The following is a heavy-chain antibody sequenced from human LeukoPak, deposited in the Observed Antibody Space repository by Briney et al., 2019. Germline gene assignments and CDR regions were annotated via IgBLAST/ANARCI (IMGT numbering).Heavy chain of an antibody. CDR3: AKASDSSGLGANFDY. CDR1: GFTFSSYG. V-gene: IGHV3-23*01. D-gene: IGHD3-22*01. J-gene: IGHJ4*02. Sequence: GGSLRLSCAASGFTFSSYGMSWVRQAPGKGLEWVSAISGSGGSTYYADSVKGRFTISRDNSKNTLYLQMNSLRAEDTAVYYCAKASDSSGLGANFDYWGQGTLVTVSS. CDR2: ISGSGGST.